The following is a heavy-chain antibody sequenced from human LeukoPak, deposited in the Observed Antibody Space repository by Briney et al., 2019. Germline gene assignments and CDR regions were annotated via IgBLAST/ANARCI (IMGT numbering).Heavy chain of an antibody. J-gene: IGHJ6*02. Sequence: GGSLRLSCAASGFTFSSYGMHWVRQAPGKGLEWVAVISYDGSNKYYADSVKGRFTISRDNSKNTLYLQVNSLRAEDTAVYYCEKGEGSYGYYYYGMDVWGQGTTVTVSS. CDR3: EKGEGSYGYYYYGMDV. D-gene: IGHD5-18*01. V-gene: IGHV3-30*18. CDR2: ISYDGSNK. CDR1: GFTFSSYG.